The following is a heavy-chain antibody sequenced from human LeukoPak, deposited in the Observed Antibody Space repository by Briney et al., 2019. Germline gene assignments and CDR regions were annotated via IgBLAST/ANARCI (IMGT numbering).Heavy chain of an antibody. V-gene: IGHV3-30*03. D-gene: IGHD6-13*01. J-gene: IGHJ6*02. CDR2: ISYDGSNK. Sequence: PGRSLRLSCAASGFTFSSYGMHWVRQAPGKGLEWVALISYDGSNKYYADSVKGRFTISRDNSKNTLYLQMNSLRAEDTAVYYCARVSSWRTYYYYGMDVWGQGTTVTVSS. CDR1: GFTFSSYG. CDR3: ARVSSWRTYYYYGMDV.